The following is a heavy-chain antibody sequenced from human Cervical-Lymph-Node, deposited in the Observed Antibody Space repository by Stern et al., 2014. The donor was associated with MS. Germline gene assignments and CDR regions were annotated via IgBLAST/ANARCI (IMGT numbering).Heavy chain of an antibody. Sequence: VQLVESGGGVVQPGRSLRLSCATSGFTFGRHSMHWVRPAPGKGLEWVAISSADGSSQHYADSVKGRFTISRDNSNNTLHLQMNSLRVEDTAMYYCARPAAARYFDYWGQGSQVIVSS. CDR3: ARPAAARYFDY. D-gene: IGHD6-25*01. CDR2: SSADGSSQ. J-gene: IGHJ4*02. V-gene: IGHV3-30-3*01. CDR1: GFTFGRHS.